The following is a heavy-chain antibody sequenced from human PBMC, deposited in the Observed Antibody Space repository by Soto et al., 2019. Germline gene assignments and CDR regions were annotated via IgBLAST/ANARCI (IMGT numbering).Heavy chain of an antibody. D-gene: IGHD3-3*01. CDR1: GGSFRNYV. J-gene: IGHJ4*02. CDR3: VWALRSLEWICSFDY. V-gene: IGHV1-69*01. CDR2: IIPIFETT. Sequence: QVQLVQSGAEVKKPGSSVKVSCKASGGSFRNYVFSWVRQAPGQGLEWMGGIIPIFETTRYAQKFQGRVTITADESTRTAYTEPSSLRSEDTAVYYCVWALRSLEWICSFDYWGQGTLVTVSS.